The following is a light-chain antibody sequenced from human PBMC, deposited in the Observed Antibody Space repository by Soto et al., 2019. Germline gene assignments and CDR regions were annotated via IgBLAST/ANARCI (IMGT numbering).Light chain of an antibody. V-gene: IGLV2-14*01. J-gene: IGLJ1*01. CDR3: QSYDSSLSASYV. Sequence: QSALTQPASVSGSPGQSITISCTGTSSDVGAYNYVTWYQQHPGKAPKLMIYEVSNRPSGVSNRFSGSKSGNMASLTISRLRAEDEADYYCQSYDSSLSASYVFGGGTKLTVL. CDR2: EVS. CDR1: SSDVGAYNY.